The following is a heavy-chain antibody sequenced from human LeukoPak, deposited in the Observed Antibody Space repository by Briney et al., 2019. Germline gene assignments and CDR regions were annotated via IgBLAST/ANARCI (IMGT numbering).Heavy chain of an antibody. CDR3: ANGRSNYYYFAMDV. Sequence: GRSLRLSCAASGFTFDDYAMHWVRQAPGKGLEWVSGINWNSGGIRYAYSVKGRFATSRDNAKNSLYLQVNSLRVEDTAFYYCANGRSNYYYFAMDVWGQGTTVTVSS. J-gene: IGHJ6*02. V-gene: IGHV3-9*01. D-gene: IGHD3/OR15-3a*01. CDR2: INWNSGGI. CDR1: GFTFDDYA.